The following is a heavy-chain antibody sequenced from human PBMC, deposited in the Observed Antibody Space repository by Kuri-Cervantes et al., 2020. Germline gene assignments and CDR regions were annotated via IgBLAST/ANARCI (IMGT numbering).Heavy chain of an antibody. CDR2: INAGNGNT. CDR3: ARDNPKVFIVVVPAAQGWFDP. CDR1: VYTFTSYA. V-gene: IGHV1-3*01. D-gene: IGHD2-2*01. J-gene: IGHJ5*02. Sequence: ASVQVSCKASVYTFTSYAMHWVRQAPGQRLEWMGWINAGNGNTKYSQKFQGRVTITRDTSASTAYMELSSLRSEDTAVYYCARDNPKVFIVVVPAAQGWFDPWGQGTLVTVSS.